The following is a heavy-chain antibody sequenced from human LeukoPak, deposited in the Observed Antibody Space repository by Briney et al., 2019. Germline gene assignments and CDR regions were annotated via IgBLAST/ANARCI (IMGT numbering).Heavy chain of an antibody. CDR1: GFTFSNYG. CDR3: ASLGSNYFDY. D-gene: IGHD3-10*01. V-gene: IGHV3-33*01. CDR2: IWYDGSNK. J-gene: IGHJ4*02. Sequence: PGGSLRLSCEASGFTFSNYGMHWVRQAPGKGLEWVAVIWYDGSNKYYADSVKGRFTISRDNSKNTLYLQMNSLRVEDTAVYYCASLGSNYFDYWGQGTLVTVSS.